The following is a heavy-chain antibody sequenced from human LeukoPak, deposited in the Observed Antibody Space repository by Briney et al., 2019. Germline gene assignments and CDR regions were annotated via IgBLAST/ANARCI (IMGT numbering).Heavy chain of an antibody. CDR2: IKQDGRDK. CDR1: GFTFSSYW. CDR3: AREGMVRGVPDAFDL. Sequence: PGGSLRLSCAASGFTFSSYWMNWVRQAPGKGLEWVATIKQDGRDKYYVDSVRGRFAISRDNAKNLLYLQMTSLRVEDTAVYYCAREGMVRGVPDAFDLWGQGTMVTVSS. V-gene: IGHV3-7*01. J-gene: IGHJ3*01. D-gene: IGHD3-10*01.